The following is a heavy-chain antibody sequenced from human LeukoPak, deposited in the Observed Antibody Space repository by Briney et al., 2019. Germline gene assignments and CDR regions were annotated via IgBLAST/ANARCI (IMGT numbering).Heavy chain of an antibody. V-gene: IGHV1-46*01. D-gene: IGHD3-16*01. CDR1: GYTFTRHY. CDR3: AREGGGLGYFDS. CDR2: ISPSDGSI. Sequence: ASVKVSCKATGYTFTRHYIHWIRQAPGQGLEWMGIISPSDGSINYAQKFQGRVTMTTDTSTSTVYMDLSSLRSEDTAVYYCAREGGGLGYFDSWGQGTLVTVSS. J-gene: IGHJ4*02.